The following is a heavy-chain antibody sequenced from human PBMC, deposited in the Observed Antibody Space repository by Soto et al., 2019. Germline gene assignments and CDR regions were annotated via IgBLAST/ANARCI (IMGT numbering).Heavy chain of an antibody. CDR1: GFTFSGYW. CDR2: IKQDGSEQ. V-gene: IGHV3-7*05. CDR3: AREAG. J-gene: IGHJ6*02. Sequence: EVQLVESGGGLVQPGGSLRLSCAASGFTFSGYWMSWVRQAPGKGLEWVANIKQDGSEQCYVDSVKGRITISRDKAKSTLYPQMNSLIAEDTAVYYCAREAGWGQGTTVTVSS.